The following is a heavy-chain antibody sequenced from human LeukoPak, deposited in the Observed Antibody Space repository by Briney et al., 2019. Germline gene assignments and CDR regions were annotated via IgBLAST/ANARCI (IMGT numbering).Heavy chain of an antibody. CDR3: AREGTARDAFDI. J-gene: IGHJ3*02. V-gene: IGHV3-30-3*01. D-gene: IGHD2-21*02. CDR1: GFTFSYYA. CDR2: ISSDGSDK. Sequence: GGSLRLSCAASGFTFSYYAMHWVRQAPGKGLEWEAFISSDGSDKYYADSMKGRFTISRDNSKNTLYLQMTSLRGEDTAMYYCAREGTARDAFDIWGQGTMVTVSS.